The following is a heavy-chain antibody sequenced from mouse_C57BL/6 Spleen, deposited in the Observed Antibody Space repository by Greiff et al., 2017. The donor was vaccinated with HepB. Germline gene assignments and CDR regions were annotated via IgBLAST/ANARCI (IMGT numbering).Heavy chain of an antibody. CDR1: GFSFNTYA. CDR2: IRSKSNNYAT. V-gene: IGHV10-1*01. Sequence: EVQGVESGGGLVQPKGSLKLSCAASGFSFNTYAMNWVRQAPGKGLEWVARIRSKSNNYATYYADSVKDRFTISRDDSESMLYLQMNNLKTEDTAMYYCVRHPRDAMDYWGQGTSVTVSS. J-gene: IGHJ4*01. CDR3: VRHPRDAMDY.